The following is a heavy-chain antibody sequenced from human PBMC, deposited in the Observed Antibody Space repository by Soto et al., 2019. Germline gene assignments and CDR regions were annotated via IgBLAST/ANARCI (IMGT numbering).Heavy chain of an antibody. V-gene: IGHV4-31*03. CDR1: GGSINRGGYY. CDR3: ARGAGGNFYFDY. D-gene: IGHD2-21*02. J-gene: IGHJ4*02. Sequence: SETLSLTCTVSGGSINRGGYYWTWIRQHPGKGLEWIGSVYYSGSTNYNPSLKSRVTISVDTSKNQFSLKLSSVSAADTAVYYCARGAGGNFYFDYWGQGTLVTVSS. CDR2: VYYSGST.